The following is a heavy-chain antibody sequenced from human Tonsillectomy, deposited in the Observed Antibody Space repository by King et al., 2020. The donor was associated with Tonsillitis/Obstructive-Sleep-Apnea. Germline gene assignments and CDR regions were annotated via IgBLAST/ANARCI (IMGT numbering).Heavy chain of an antibody. CDR1: GGSISSTGYY. CDR3: ARAYDFWSGLPPLGYYYYMDV. J-gene: IGHJ6*03. CDR2: IYYSGST. D-gene: IGHD3-3*01. Sequence: QLQESGPGLVKPSQTLSLTCTVSGGSISSTGYYWSWIRQHPGKGLEWIGYIYYSGSTYYNPSLKSRVTISVDTSKNQFSLKLSSVTAADTAVYYCARAYDFWSGLPPLGYYYYMDVWGKGTTVTVSS. V-gene: IGHV4-31*03.